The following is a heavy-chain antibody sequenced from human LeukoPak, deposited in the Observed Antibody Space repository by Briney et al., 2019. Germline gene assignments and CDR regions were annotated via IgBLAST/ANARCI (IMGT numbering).Heavy chain of an antibody. J-gene: IGHJ4*02. Sequence: PGGSLRLSCAASGFTFDDYGMSWVRQAPGKGLEWVSDINWNGGSTGYADSVKGRFTISRDNARNSLYLQMNSLRAEDTALYYCASYYYGSGSLDYWGQGTLVTVSS. CDR3: ASYYYGSGSLDY. CDR1: GFTFDDYG. D-gene: IGHD3-10*01. CDR2: INWNGGST. V-gene: IGHV3-20*04.